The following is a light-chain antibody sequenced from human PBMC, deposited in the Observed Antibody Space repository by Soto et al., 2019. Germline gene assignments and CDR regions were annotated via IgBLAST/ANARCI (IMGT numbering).Light chain of an antibody. CDR1: QSVTNNY. CDR3: QQYGSSST. J-gene: IGKJ5*01. Sequence: EIVLTQSPGTLSLSPGQRATLSCRASQSVTNNYLAWYQHKRGQAPRLLIYGASSRPTGIPDRFSGSGSGTDFTLTISRLEPEDFAVYYCQQYGSSSTFGQGTRLEIK. CDR2: GAS. V-gene: IGKV3-20*01.